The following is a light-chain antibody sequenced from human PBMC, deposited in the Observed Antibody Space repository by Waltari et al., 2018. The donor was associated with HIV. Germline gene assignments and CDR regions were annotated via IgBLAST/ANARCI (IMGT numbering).Light chain of an antibody. Sequence: DIQMTQSPSSLSASVGDRVTITCQASQDISNCLNWYQQKPGKAPNLLIYDESSLQTGVPSRFSGRGSGTDFTFTITSLQPEDIATYYCQQYDNLPITFGQGTRLEIK. CDR1: QDISNC. CDR3: QQYDNLPIT. CDR2: DES. V-gene: IGKV1-33*01. J-gene: IGKJ5*01.